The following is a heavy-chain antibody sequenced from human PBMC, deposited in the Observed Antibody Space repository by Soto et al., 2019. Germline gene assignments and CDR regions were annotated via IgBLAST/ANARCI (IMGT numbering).Heavy chain of an antibody. D-gene: IGHD2-15*01. CDR3: ASPYCSGGRCCGYYYGMDV. V-gene: IGHV1-69*13. CDR2: IIPIFGTA. CDR1: GGTFSSYA. J-gene: IGHJ6*02. Sequence: WASVKVSCKASGGTFSSYAISWVRQAPGQGLEWMGGIIPIFGTANYAQKFQGRVTITADESTSTAYMELSSLRSEDTAVYYCASPYCSGGRCCGYYYGMDVWGQGTTVTVSS.